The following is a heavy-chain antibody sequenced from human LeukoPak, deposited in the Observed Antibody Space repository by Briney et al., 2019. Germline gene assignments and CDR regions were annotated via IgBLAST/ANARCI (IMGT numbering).Heavy chain of an antibody. J-gene: IGHJ6*04. Sequence: PGGSLRPSCAASGFTFSSYEMNWVRQAPGKGLEWVSYISSSGSTIYYADSVKGRFTISRDNAKDSLYLQMNGLRAEDTAVYYCAELGITMIGGVWGKGTTVTISS. D-gene: IGHD3-10*02. CDR1: GFTFSSYE. CDR3: AELGITMIGGV. CDR2: ISSSGSTI. V-gene: IGHV3-48*03.